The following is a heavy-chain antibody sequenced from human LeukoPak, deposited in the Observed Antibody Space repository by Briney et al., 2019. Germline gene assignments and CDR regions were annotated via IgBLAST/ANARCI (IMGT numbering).Heavy chain of an antibody. D-gene: IGHD3-3*01. Sequence: SETLSLTCTVSGGSISSSSYYWGWIRQPPGKGLEWIGSIYYSGSTYYNPSLKSRVTISLDTSKNQFSLKLSSVTAADTAVYYCARGDLLNTIFGWKAWFDPWGQGNLVTVSS. V-gene: IGHV4-39*07. CDR2: IYYSGST. CDR1: GGSISSSSYY. CDR3: ARGDLLNTIFGWKAWFDP. J-gene: IGHJ5*02.